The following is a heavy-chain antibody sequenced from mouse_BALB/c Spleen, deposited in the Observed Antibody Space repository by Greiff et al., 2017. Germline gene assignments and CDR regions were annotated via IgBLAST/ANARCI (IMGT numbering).Heavy chain of an antibody. CDR2: ISYDGSN. J-gene: IGHJ4*01. V-gene: IGHV3-6*02. CDR3: ARGGYYGYDYAMDY. D-gene: IGHD2-2*01. Sequence: EVKLQQSGPGLVKPSQSLSLTCSVTGYSITSGYYWNWIRQFPGNKLEWMGYISYDGSNNYNPSLKNRISITRDTSKNQFFLKLNSVTTEDTATYYCARGGYYGYDYAMDYWGQGTSVTVSS. CDR1: GYSITSGYY.